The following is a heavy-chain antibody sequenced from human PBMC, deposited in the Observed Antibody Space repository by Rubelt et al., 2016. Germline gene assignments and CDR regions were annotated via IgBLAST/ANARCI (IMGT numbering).Heavy chain of an antibody. CDR2: ISGSGDDT. J-gene: IGHJ4*02. CDR1: GFTFSSYA. V-gene: IGHV3-23*01. CDR3: AKDPTSSSSNYFDY. Sequence: EVQLLESGGGLVQPGGSLRLSCAASGFTFSSYAMSWVRQAPGKGLEWVSGISGSGDDTSYADSVKGRFTISRDTSKNTLYLALNSLRAEETAVYYCAKDPTSSSSNYFDYWGQGTLVTVSS. D-gene: IGHD6-6*01.